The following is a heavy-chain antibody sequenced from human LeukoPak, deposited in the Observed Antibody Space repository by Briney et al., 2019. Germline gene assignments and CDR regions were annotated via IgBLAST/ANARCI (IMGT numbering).Heavy chain of an antibody. CDR2: INPSGGST. CDR1: GYTFTSYY. Sequence: ASVKVSCKASGYTFTSYYMHWVRQAPGQGLEWMGIINPSGGSTSYAQKFQGRVTMTRDTSTSTVYMELSSLRSEDTAVYYCARDDVVVPAAITGGRYYYYGMDVWGQGTTVTVSS. J-gene: IGHJ6*02. V-gene: IGHV1-46*01. D-gene: IGHD2-2*02. CDR3: ARDDVVVPAAITGGRYYYYGMDV.